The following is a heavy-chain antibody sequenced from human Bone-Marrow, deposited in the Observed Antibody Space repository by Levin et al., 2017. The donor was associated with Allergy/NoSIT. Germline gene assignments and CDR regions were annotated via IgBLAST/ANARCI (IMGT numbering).Heavy chain of an antibody. CDR1: GFTVSSNY. CDR3: ARVYSSGWYRFDI. J-gene: IGHJ3*02. Sequence: GGSLRLSCAASGFTVSSNYMSWVRQAPGKGLEWVSVIYSCGSTYYADSVKGRFTISRDNSKNTLYLQMNSLRAEDTAVYYCARVYSSGWYRFDIWGQGTMVTVSS. D-gene: IGHD6-19*01. CDR2: IYSCGST. V-gene: IGHV3-66*03.